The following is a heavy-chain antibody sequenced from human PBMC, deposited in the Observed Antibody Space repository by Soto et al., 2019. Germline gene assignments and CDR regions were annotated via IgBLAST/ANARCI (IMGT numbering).Heavy chain of an antibody. CDR2: IYSSGST. D-gene: IGHD5-18*01. J-gene: IGHJ4*02. Sequence: SETLSLTCTVSSDSVSSSSYTWGWIRQPPGKGPEWIGSIYSSGSTYYNPSLNSRVTVSVDTSKNQFSLKLSSVTAADTAVYYCADVNTAMATYYFDYWGQGTLVTVSS. CDR1: SDSVSSSSYT. V-gene: IGHV4-39*01. CDR3: ADVNTAMATYYFDY.